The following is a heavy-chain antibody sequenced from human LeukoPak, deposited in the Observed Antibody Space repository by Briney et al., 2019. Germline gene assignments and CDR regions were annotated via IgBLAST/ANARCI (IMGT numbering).Heavy chain of an antibody. Sequence: ASVKVSCKASGYTFTSYGISWVRQAPGQGLEWMGWISAYNGNTNYAQKLQGRVTMTTDTSTSTAYMELRSLRSDDTAVYYCARRYSSGWYGTYFGYWGQGTLVTVSS. D-gene: IGHD6-19*01. V-gene: IGHV1-18*01. CDR2: ISAYNGNT. CDR1: GYTFTSYG. CDR3: ARRYSSGWYGTYFGY. J-gene: IGHJ4*02.